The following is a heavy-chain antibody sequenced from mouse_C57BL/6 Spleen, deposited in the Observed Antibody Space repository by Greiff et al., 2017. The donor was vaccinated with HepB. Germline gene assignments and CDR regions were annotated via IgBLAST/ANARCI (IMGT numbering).Heavy chain of an antibody. Sequence: VQLQQPGAELVKPGASVQMSCKASGYTFTSYWITWVKQRPGQGLEWIGDIYPGSGSTNYNEKFKSKATLTVDTSSSTAYMQLSSLTSEDSAVYYCARGGDGSSPYYAMDYWGQGTSVTVSS. J-gene: IGHJ4*01. CDR1: GYTFTSYW. CDR2: IYPGSGST. D-gene: IGHD1-1*01. CDR3: ARGGDGSSPYYAMDY. V-gene: IGHV1-55*01.